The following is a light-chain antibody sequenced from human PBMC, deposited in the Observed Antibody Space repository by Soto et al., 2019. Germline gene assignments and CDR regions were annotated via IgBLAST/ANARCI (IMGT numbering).Light chain of an antibody. CDR1: QSVSVW. J-gene: IGKJ1*01. CDR3: QQFDTSPCT. Sequence: DIQMTQSPSTLSASVGDTVTITCRASQSVSVWLAWYQQKPGKAPNLLVYDASSLQSGVPSRFSGSGSGTEFTLTITNLQPDDFGTYYCQQFDTSPCTFGQGTKVDMK. CDR2: DAS. V-gene: IGKV1-5*01.